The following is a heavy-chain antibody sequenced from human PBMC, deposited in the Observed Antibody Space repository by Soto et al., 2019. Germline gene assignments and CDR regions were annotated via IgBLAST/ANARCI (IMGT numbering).Heavy chain of an antibody. CDR3: AKFFVALAFHFDL. V-gene: IGHV3-23*01. CDR1: GFTFSSYA. CDR2: ITGSGGGP. Sequence: PGGSLRLSCTASGFTFSSYAMSWVRQAPGKGLEWVSSITGSGGGPYYADSVKGRFTISRDNSKNTLYLQMNNLRADDTAVYYYAKFFVALAFHFDLWGQGALVTVSS. D-gene: IGHD2-15*01. J-gene: IGHJ5*02.